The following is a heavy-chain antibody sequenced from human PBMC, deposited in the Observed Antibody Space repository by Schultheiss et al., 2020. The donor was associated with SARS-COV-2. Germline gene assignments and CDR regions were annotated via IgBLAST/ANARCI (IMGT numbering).Heavy chain of an antibody. CDR2: IYYTGTT. CDR1: GGSISSSSYY. CDR3: ARGIYGDYVRYFQH. V-gene: IGHV4-39*07. Sequence: SETLSLTCTVSGGSISSSSYYWGWIRQPPGKGLEWIGSIYYTGTTYYNPSLKSRVTISVDTSKNQFSLKLSSVTAADTAVYYCARGIYGDYVRYFQHWGQGTLVTVSS. J-gene: IGHJ1*01. D-gene: IGHD4-17*01.